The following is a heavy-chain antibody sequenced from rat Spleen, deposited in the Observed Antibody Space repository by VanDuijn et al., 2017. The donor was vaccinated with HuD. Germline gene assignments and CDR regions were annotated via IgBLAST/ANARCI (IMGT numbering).Heavy chain of an antibody. Sequence: QVQLKESGPGLVQPSQTLSLTCTVSGFSLTSYSVSWVRQPSGKGLEWMGVIWTGGTTAYNSLLKSRLSISRDISKSQVFLKMNSLQIDDTGTYYCVRHDYYFDYWGQGVMVTVSS. D-gene: IGHD1-6*01. CDR1: GFSLTSYS. CDR3: VRHDYYFDY. V-gene: IGHV2-30*01. J-gene: IGHJ2*01. CDR2: IWTGGTT.